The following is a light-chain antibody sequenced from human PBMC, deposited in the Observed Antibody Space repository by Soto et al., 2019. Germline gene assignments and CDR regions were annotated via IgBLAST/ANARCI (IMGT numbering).Light chain of an antibody. CDR2: GAS. J-gene: IGKJ5*01. Sequence: EIVMTQSPATLSVSPGDRVTLSCRASQSVGATLAWYQQIPGQAPRLLIYGASTRATGVPARFSGSGSGTEFTLTISSLRSEDFAVYFCQQYNNWPPITFGQGTRLEIK. V-gene: IGKV3-15*01. CDR3: QQYNNWPPIT. CDR1: QSVGAT.